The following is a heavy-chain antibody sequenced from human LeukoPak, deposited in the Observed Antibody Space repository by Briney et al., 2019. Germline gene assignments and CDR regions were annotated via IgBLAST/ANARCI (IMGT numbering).Heavy chain of an antibody. CDR2: IRYDGSNK. CDR3: AKDPDNYCSGGSCTLFDY. J-gene: IGHJ4*02. D-gene: IGHD2-15*01. V-gene: IGHV3-30*02. CDR1: GFTFSSYG. Sequence: PGGSLRLSCAASGFTFSSYGMHWVRQAPGKGLEWVAFIRYDGSNKYYADSVKGRFTISRDNSKNTLYLQMNSLRAEDTAVYYCAKDPDNYCSGGSCTLFDYWGQGTLVTVSS.